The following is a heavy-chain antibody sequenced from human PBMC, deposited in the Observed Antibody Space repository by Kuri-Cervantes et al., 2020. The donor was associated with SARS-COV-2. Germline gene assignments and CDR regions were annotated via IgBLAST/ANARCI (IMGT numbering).Heavy chain of an antibody. J-gene: IGHJ4*02. CDR3: AKDREGLRLGELSPGYFDY. V-gene: IGHV3-30*02. CDR1: GFTFNMFG. Sequence: GGSLRLSCAASGFTFNMFGIHWVRRAPGKGLEWVTFIRYDGSDKYYAGSVKGRFTISRDNSKNTLYLQMNSLRAEDTAVYYCAKDREGLRLGELSPGYFDYWGQGTLVTVSS. CDR2: IRYDGSDK. D-gene: IGHD3-16*02.